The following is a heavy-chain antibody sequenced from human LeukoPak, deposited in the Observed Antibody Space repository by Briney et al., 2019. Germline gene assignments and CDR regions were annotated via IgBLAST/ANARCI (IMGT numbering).Heavy chain of an antibody. CDR1: GFTFSDSY. Sequence: GSLRFSCAASGFTFSDSYMTWVRQAPGKGVEWVAYISGSGHDINYSDSVKGRFTISRDNAKNSLYLQMSSLRVEDTAVYYCTRDPRHFDSCGQGTLVTVSS. CDR2: ISGSGHDI. V-gene: IGHV3-11*04. D-gene: IGHD6-6*01. J-gene: IGHJ5*01. CDR3: TRDPRHFDS.